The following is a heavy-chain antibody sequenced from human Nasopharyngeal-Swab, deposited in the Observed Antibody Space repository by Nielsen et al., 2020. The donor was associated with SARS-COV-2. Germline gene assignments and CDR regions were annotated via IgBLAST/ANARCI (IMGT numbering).Heavy chain of an antibody. CDR1: GFTFSSYA. D-gene: IGHD5-18*01. CDR2: ISYDGSNK. Sequence: GESLKISCAASGFTFSSYAMHWVRQAPGKGLEWVAVISYDGSNKYYADSVKGRFTISRDNSKNTLYLQMNSLRAEDTAVYYCARPRGYSYGTYFDYWGQGTLVTVSS. V-gene: IGHV3-30-3*01. J-gene: IGHJ4*02. CDR3: ARPRGYSYGTYFDY.